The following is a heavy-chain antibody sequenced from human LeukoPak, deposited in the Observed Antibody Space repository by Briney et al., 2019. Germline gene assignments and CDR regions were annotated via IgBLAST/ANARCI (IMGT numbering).Heavy chain of an antibody. CDR2: ISAYNGNT. CDR1: GYTFTSYG. D-gene: IGHD3-10*01. V-gene: IGHV1-18*01. CDR3: ARGDYGSGSYRYFDY. J-gene: IGHJ4*02. Sequence: ASVKVSCKASGYTFTSYGISWVRQAPGQGLKWMGWISAYNGNTNYAQKLQGRVTMTTDTSTSTAYMELRSLRSDDTAVYYCARGDYGSGSYRYFDYWGQGTLVTVSS.